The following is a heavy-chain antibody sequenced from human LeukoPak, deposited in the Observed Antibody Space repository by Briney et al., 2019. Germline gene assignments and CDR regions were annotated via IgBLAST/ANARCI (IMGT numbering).Heavy chain of an antibody. CDR2: INHSGST. J-gene: IGHJ4*01. V-gene: IGHV4-34*01. CDR3: ASVQGFETRGYYFGY. D-gene: IGHD3-22*01. Sequence: PSETLSLTCAVDGGSLSDYYWNWNRQPPGKGLEWIGEINHSGSTNYNPSLKSRVTMSVDTFKNQFSLTLSSVTAADTAVYYCASVQGFETRGYYFGYWGHGSLVTVSS. CDR1: GGSLSDYY.